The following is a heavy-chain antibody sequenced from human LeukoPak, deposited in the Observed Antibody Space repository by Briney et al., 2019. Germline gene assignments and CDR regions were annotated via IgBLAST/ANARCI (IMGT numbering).Heavy chain of an antibody. CDR1: GFTFTNYW. V-gene: IGHV3-74*01. CDR2: MNSNGTSI. CDR3: ARSQSGVFDV. Sequence: GGSLRLSCVVSGFTFTNYWMQWVRQVPGKGLVWVARMNSNGTSIIHADSVKGRFTISRDNAENTLYLQMNSLRPEDTALYYCARSQSGVFDVWGQGTMVIVSS. D-gene: IGHD2-15*01. J-gene: IGHJ3*01.